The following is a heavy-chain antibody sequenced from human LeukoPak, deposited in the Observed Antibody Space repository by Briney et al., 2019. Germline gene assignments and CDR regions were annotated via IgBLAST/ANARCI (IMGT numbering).Heavy chain of an antibody. Sequence: ASVKVSCKASGYTFTSYYMHWVRQAPGQGLEWMGIINPSGGSTSYAQKFQGRVTMTRDRSTSTVYTELSRLRSEDTAVYYCARGTVAGTIDYWGQGTLLTVSS. J-gene: IGHJ4*02. V-gene: IGHV1-46*01. D-gene: IGHD6-19*01. CDR3: ARGTVAGTIDY. CDR1: GYTFTSYY. CDR2: INPSGGST.